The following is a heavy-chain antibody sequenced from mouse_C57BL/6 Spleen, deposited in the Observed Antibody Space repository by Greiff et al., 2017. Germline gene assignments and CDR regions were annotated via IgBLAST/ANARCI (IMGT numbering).Heavy chain of an antibody. D-gene: IGHD2-1*01. CDR2: IYIGNGYT. J-gene: IGHJ2*01. Sequence: DVQLQESGAELVRPGSSVKMSCKTSGYTFTSYGINWVKQRPGQGLEWIGSIYIGNGYTAYNEKFKGKATLTSDPSSSTAYMQLSSLTSEDSAIYFCARRGNYGNFDYWGKGTTLTVSS. CDR3: ARRGNYGNFDY. CDR1: GYTFTSYG. V-gene: IGHV1-58*01.